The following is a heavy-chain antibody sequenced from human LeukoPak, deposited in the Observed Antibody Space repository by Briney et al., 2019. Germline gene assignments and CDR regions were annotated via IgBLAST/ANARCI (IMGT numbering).Heavy chain of an antibody. D-gene: IGHD2-2*01. Sequence: GGSLRLSCAASGFTFSSYGMHWVRQAPGKGLEWVAFIRYDGSNKYYADSVKGRFTISRDNSKNTLYLQMNSLRAEDTAVYYCAKDAIRSTSWSNWFDPWGQGTLVTVSS. CDR3: AKDAIRSTSWSNWFDP. CDR1: GFTFSSYG. J-gene: IGHJ5*02. CDR2: IRYDGSNK. V-gene: IGHV3-30*02.